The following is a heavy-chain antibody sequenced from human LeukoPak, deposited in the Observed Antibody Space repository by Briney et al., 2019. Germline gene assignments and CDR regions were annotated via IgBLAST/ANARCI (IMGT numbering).Heavy chain of an antibody. J-gene: IGHJ4*02. D-gene: IGHD2-21*02. V-gene: IGHV1-24*01. Sequence: ASVKVPCKVSGYTLTELSMHWVRQAPGKGLEWMGGFDPEDGETIYAQKFQGRVTMTEDTSTDTAYMEPSSLRSEDTAVYYCATSKGLLLSLDYWGQGTLVTVSS. CDR1: GYTLTELS. CDR2: FDPEDGET. CDR3: ATSKGLLLSLDY.